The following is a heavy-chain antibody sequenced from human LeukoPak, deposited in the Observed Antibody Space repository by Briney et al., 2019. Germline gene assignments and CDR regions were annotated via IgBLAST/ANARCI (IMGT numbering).Heavy chain of an antibody. CDR3: ARDSGSGSDY. CDR2: IIPIFGTA. J-gene: IGHJ4*02. CDR1: GYKFTSYG. D-gene: IGHD3-10*01. Sequence: ASVKVSCKASGYKFTSYGISWVRQAPGQGLEWMGGIIPIFGTANYAQKFQGRVTITADESTSTAYMELSSLRSEDTAVYYCARDSGSGSDYWGQGTLVTVSS. V-gene: IGHV1-69*13.